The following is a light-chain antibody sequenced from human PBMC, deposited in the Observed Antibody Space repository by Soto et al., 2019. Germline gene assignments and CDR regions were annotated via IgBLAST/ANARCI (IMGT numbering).Light chain of an antibody. V-gene: IGKV1-12*01. CDR3: QQTYNLPRT. CDR1: QDIAGY. J-gene: IGKJ1*01. Sequence: DIQMTQSPSSVSASVGDRVTITCLASQDIAGYLAWYQHKPGRTPELLIHGASRLQSGVPARFSGSGSGTEFTLTINKMQREDFATYYCQQTYNLPRTFGQGTKVDIK. CDR2: GAS.